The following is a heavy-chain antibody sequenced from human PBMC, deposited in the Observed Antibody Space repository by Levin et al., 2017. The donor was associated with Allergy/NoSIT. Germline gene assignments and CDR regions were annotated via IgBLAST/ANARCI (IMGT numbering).Heavy chain of an antibody. CDR3: ARGGYGDYDL. J-gene: IGHJ5*02. CDR1: TFTFNNYA. Sequence: PGGSLRLSCAASTFTFNNYAMSWVRQAPGKGLEWVSAISASGWSTYYADSVKGRFTISRDNSKSTLYVQMNSLRAEDTAVYYCARGGYGDYDLWGPGTLVIVSS. V-gene: IGHV3-23*01. D-gene: IGHD4-17*01. CDR2: ISASGWST.